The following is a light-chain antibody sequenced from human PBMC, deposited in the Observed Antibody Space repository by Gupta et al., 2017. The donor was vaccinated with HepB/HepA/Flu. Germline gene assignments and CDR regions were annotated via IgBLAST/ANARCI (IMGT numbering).Light chain of an antibody. CDR1: GSNIENNN. J-gene: IGLJ2*01. CDR3: ATWDDSLTGPV. CDR2: RND. Sequence: SVLTQPPSASGTPGQRVTISCSGSGSNIENNNVDWYQQFPATAPKPLIYRNDLRPSGVPDRFSGSKSGTSASLAISGLRSEDEADYYCATWDDSLTGPVFGGGTKLTVL. V-gene: IGLV1-47*01.